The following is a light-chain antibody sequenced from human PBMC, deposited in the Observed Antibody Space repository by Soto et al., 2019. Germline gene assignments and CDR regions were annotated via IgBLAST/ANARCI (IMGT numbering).Light chain of an antibody. CDR1: QSVSSSS. CDR3: QQYGGSPRT. Sequence: EIVLTQSPVTLSLSPVERATLSCRASQSVSSSSLAWYQQKRGQAPRLLIHDASSRATGIPDRFSGSGSGTDFTLTISRLEPEDFAVYYCQQYGGSPRTFGQGTKVEVK. J-gene: IGKJ1*01. V-gene: IGKV3-20*01. CDR2: DAS.